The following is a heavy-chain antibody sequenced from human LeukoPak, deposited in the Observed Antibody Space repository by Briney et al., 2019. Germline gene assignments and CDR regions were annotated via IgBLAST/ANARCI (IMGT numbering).Heavy chain of an antibody. CDR2: ISYDGSNK. CDR3: ARGRSRVGAPAN. D-gene: IGHD1-26*01. J-gene: IGHJ4*02. Sequence: GGSLRLSCAASGFTFSSYAMHWVRQAPGKGLEWVAVISYDGSNKYYADSVKGRFTISRDNSKNTLYLQMNSLRAEDTAVYYCARGRSRVGAPANWGQGTLATVSS. CDR1: GFTFSSYA. V-gene: IGHV3-30-3*01.